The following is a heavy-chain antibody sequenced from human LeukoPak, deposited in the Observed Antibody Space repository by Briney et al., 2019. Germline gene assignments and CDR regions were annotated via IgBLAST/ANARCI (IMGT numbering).Heavy chain of an antibody. CDR1: GFTFSSYS. J-gene: IGHJ4*02. V-gene: IGHV3-21*01. CDR3: ARDLSVTTVTTGGY. D-gene: IGHD4-17*01. Sequence: KPGGSLRLSCAASGFTFSSYSMNWVRQAPGKGLEWVSSISSSSSYIYYADSVKGRFTISRDNAKNSLYLQMNSLRAEDTAVYYCARDLSVTTVTTGGYWGQGTLVTVSS. CDR2: ISSSSSYI.